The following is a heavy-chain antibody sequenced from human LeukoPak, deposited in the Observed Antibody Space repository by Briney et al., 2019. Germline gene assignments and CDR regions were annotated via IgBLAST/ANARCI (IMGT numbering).Heavy chain of an antibody. Sequence: SVKVSCKASGGTFSSYAISWVRQAPGQGLEWMGGIIPIFGTANYAQKFQGRVTITADESTSTAYMELSSLRSEDTAVYYCATRITMVRGVWGVDYWGQGTLVTVSS. J-gene: IGHJ4*02. V-gene: IGHV1-69*13. D-gene: IGHD3-10*01. CDR3: ATRITMVRGVWGVDY. CDR2: IIPIFGTA. CDR1: GGTFSSYA.